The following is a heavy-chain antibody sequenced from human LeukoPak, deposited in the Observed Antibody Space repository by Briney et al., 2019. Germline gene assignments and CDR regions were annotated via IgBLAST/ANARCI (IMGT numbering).Heavy chain of an antibody. CDR1: GFTFSSYA. Sequence: PGGSLRLSCAASGFTFSSYAMSRVRQAPGKGLEWVSAISGSGGSTYYADSVKGRFTISRDNSKNTLYLQMNSLRAEDTAVYYCAKALWYGGYYYYGMDVWGQGTTVTVSS. CDR3: AKALWYGGYYYYGMDV. V-gene: IGHV3-23*01. D-gene: IGHD3-10*01. J-gene: IGHJ6*02. CDR2: ISGSGGST.